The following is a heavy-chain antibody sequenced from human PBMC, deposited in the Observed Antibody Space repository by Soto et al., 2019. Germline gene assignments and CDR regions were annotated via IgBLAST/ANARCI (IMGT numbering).Heavy chain of an antibody. CDR1: GGSISSYY. CDR3: ARDGRLGVAAALNWYDP. D-gene: IGHD6-13*01. V-gene: IGHV4-59*01. Sequence: SETLSLTCTVSGGSISSYYWSWIRQPPGKGLEWIGYIYYSGSTNYNPSLKSRVAISVDTSKNQFSLKLSSVTAADTAVYYCARDGRLGVAAALNWYDPWGQGTLVTVSS. J-gene: IGHJ5*02. CDR2: IYYSGST.